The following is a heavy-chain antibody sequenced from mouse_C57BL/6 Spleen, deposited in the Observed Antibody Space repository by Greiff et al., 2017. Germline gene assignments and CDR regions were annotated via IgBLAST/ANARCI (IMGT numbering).Heavy chain of an antibody. CDR2: INPSTGGT. CDR3: ARAIITADYYAMDY. D-gene: IGHD1-2*01. J-gene: IGHJ4*01. Sequence: EVQLQQSGPELVKPGASVKISCKASGYSFTGYYMNWVKQSPEKSLEWIGEINPSTGGTTYNQTFKAKATLTVDKSSSTAYMQLKSLTSEDSAVYDCARAIITADYYAMDYWGKGNSVTVSS. CDR1: GYSFTGYY. V-gene: IGHV1-42*01.